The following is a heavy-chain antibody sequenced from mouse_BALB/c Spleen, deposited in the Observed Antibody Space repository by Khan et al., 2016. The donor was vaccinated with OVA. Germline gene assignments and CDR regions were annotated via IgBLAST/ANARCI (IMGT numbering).Heavy chain of an antibody. CDR1: GFNIKDTY. CDR3: TRTEIHYYGSYAMDY. Sequence: VQLQQPGAELVKPGASVKLSCTASGFNIKDTYIHWVKQRPEQGLEWIGRIDPEFGNTKYDPKFQDKATIIADTSSNTAYLHLSSLTSEDTAVYFCTRTEIHYYGSYAMDYWGQGTSDTVSS. D-gene: IGHD1-2*01. J-gene: IGHJ4*01. V-gene: IGHV14-3*02. CDR2: IDPEFGNT.